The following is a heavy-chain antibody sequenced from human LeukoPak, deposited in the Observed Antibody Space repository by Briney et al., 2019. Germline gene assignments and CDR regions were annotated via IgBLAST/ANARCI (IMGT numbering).Heavy chain of an antibody. CDR3: ARRYYDSSGYYTDYFDY. CDR1: GGSISSYY. CDR2: IYYSGST. J-gene: IGHJ4*02. V-gene: IGHV4-59*08. Sequence: SETLSLTCTVSGGSISSYYWSWIRQPPGKGLEWIGYIYYSGSTNYNPSLKSRVTISVDTSKNQFSLKLSSVTAADTAVYYCARRYYDSSGYYTDYFDYWGQGTLVTVSS. D-gene: IGHD3-22*01.